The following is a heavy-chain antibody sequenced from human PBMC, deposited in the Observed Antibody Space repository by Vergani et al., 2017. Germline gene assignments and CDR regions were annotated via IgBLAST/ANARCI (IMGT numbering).Heavy chain of an antibody. CDR2: IHPADSDT. D-gene: IGHD3-22*01. Sequence: EVQLVQSGAEVKKPGESLKISCQISGYSFTNYWIGWVRQMPGKGLEWMGIIHPADSDTRYSPSFQGQVTISVDKSISTAYLQRSSLRASDSAMYYCARLXGRDSNGSKYFYYWGQGTLVTVSS. J-gene: IGHJ4*02. V-gene: IGHV5-51*01. CDR1: GYSFTNYW. CDR3: ARLXGRDSNGSKYFYY.